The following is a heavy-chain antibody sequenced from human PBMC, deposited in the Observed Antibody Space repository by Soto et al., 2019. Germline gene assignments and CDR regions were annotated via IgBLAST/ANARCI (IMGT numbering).Heavy chain of an antibody. CDR3: ASSSLYGMDV. CDR1: GGSISSGYYY. J-gene: IGHJ6*02. CDR2: IYYSGNT. Sequence: PSETLSLTCSVSGGSISSGYYYWSWIRQPPGKGLEWIGNIYYSGNTYYNPSLKSRLIISIDTSNYQFSFKLGSVTAAATAVYDCASSSLYGMDVCGQGTTVTVSS. V-gene: IGHV4-30-4*01.